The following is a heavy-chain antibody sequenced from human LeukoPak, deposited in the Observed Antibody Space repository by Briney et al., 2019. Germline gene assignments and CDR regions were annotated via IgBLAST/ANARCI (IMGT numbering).Heavy chain of an antibody. Sequence: SGTLSLTCAVSGDSITNDIWWSWVRQSPGKGLEWIGEVYHTGTTNYNPSLKSRVNMSVDKSKNQFSLRLTSVTAADTAVYYCARIKGRSHWYFDLWGRGTLVTVSS. CDR2: VYHTGTT. J-gene: IGHJ2*01. CDR1: GDSITNDIW. CDR3: ARIKGRSHWYFDL. V-gene: IGHV4-4*02.